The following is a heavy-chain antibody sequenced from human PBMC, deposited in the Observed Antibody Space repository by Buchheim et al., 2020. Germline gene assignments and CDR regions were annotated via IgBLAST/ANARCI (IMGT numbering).Heavy chain of an antibody. J-gene: IGHJ4*02. CDR3: ARNRGVDY. CDR2: MNQDGSEK. V-gene: IGHV3-7*01. CDR1: GFRLSNYW. Sequence: EVQLVESGGGLVQPGGSLRLSCAASGFRLSNYWMTWVRQAPGKGLEWVANMNQDGSEKFYVDSVKGRFTISRDNAKNSLYLQMSSLTAEDTAVYYCARNRGVDYWGQGTL. D-gene: IGHD2/OR15-2a*01.